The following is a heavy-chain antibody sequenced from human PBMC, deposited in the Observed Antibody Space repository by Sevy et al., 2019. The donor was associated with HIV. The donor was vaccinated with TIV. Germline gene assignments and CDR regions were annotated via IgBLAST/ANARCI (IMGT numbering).Heavy chain of an antibody. CDR2: ISGSGGST. CDR1: GFTFNTYA. V-gene: IGHV3-23*01. J-gene: IGHJ4*02. CDR3: AKDKGHYYGSGSYWNRVFDY. D-gene: IGHD3-10*01. Sequence: GGSLRLSCAASGFTFNTYAMSWVRQAPGKGLKWVSAISGSGGSTYYADSVKGRFTISRDNSKNTLYLQMNSLRAEDTAGYYCAKDKGHYYGSGSYWNRVFDYWGQRTLVTVSS.